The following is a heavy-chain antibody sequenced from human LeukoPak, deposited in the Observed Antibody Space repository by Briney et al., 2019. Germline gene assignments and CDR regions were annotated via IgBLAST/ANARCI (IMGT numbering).Heavy chain of an antibody. J-gene: IGHJ6*03. CDR2: IYTTGNT. CDR1: GGSINTYY. D-gene: IGHD3-3*01. V-gene: IGHV4-4*09. Sequence: PSETLSLTCAVSGGSINTYYWSWIRQPPGKGLEWIGYIYTTGNTNYNPSLKGRVTISLDTSKNQFSLNLSSVTAADTAVYYCAKHDTAFGAAHFYMDVWGKGTTVTVSS. CDR3: AKHDTAFGAAHFYMDV.